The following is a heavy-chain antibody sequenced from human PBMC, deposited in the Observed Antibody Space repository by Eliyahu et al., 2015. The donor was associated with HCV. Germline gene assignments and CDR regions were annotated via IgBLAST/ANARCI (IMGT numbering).Heavy chain of an antibody. J-gene: IGHJ4*02. Sequence: CPASGFTFSSYGMHWVRQAPGKGLEWVAVIWYDGSNKYYADSVKGRFTISRDNSKNTLYLQMNSLRAEDTAVYYCARESSHRSFDYWGQGTLVTVSS. V-gene: IGHV3-33*01. CDR3: ARESSHRSFDY. D-gene: IGHD6-13*01. CDR2: IWYDGSNK. CDR1: GFTFSSYG.